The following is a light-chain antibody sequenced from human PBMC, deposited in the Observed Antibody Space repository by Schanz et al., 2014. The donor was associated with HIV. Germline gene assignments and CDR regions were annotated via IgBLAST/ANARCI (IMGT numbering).Light chain of an antibody. J-gene: IGKJ1*01. CDR1: QDISNY. CDR3: QQYENLPLT. CDR2: EAS. Sequence: DIQMTQSPSSLSASVGDRVTITCQASQDISNYLNWFQHKPGKAPQLLINEASILETGVPSRFSGSGSGTDFTLTIISLQPEDIATYFCQQYENLPLTFGQGTKVEIK. V-gene: IGKV1-33*01.